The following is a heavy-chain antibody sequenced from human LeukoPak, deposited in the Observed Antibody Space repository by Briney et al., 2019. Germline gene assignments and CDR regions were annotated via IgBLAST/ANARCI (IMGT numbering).Heavy chain of an antibody. CDR3: AKSLRNGSGWASDY. J-gene: IGHJ4*02. V-gene: IGHV3-23*01. D-gene: IGHD6-19*01. CDR1: GFTFSSYA. CDR2: ISGSGDST. Sequence: GGSLRLSCAASGFTFSSYAMSWVRQAPRKGLEWVSAISGSGDSTYYADSVKGRFTISRDNAKMYLQMNSLRTEDTAVYYCAKSLRNGSGWASDYWGQGTLVTVSS.